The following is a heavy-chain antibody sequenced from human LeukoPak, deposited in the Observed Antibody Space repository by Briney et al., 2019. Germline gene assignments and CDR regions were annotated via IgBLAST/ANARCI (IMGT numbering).Heavy chain of an antibody. CDR2: INPNSGGT. CDR3: ARGRPSYRDGMDV. Sequence: GASVNVSCKASGYTFSDYYIHWLRQAPGHGLEWMGWINPNSGGTNYALKFVGRVNMTRDASISTAYMGLSRLRSDDAAVYYCARGRPSYRDGMDVWGQGTTVTVSS. J-gene: IGHJ6*02. D-gene: IGHD2-2*02. CDR1: GYTFSDYY. V-gene: IGHV1-2*02.